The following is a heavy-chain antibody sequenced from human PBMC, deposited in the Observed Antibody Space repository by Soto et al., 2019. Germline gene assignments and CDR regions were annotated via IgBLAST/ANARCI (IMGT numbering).Heavy chain of an antibody. V-gene: IGHV5-10-1*01. CDR3: ARPRGYATGTADGMDV. J-gene: IGHJ6*02. D-gene: IGHD1-1*01. CDR1: GYSFTSNW. CDR2: IDPSDSYT. Sequence: GESLKISCKGSGYSFTSNWITWVRQMPGKGLEWMGRIDPSDSYTNYSPSFQGHVTISADKSISTAYLQWSSLKASDTAMYYCARPRGYATGTADGMDVWGQGTTVTISS.